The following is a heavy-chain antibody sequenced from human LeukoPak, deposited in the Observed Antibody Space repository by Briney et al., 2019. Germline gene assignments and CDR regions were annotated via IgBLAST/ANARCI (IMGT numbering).Heavy chain of an antibody. CDR2: INPNSGDT. Sequence: ASVKVSCKAAGYTFTTYYVHWVRQAPGQGLEWMAWINPNSGDTNYAQKFQDRVTVTRDTSISTAYMELGRLRSDDTAVYYCARHYGNDILTESGFDPWGQGTLVTVSS. CDR1: GYTFTTYY. D-gene: IGHD3-9*01. CDR3: ARHYGNDILTESGFDP. V-gene: IGHV1-2*02. J-gene: IGHJ5*02.